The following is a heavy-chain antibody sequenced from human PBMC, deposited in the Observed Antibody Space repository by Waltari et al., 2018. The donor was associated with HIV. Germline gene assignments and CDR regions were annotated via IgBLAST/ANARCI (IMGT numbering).Heavy chain of an antibody. V-gene: IGHV3-66*01. J-gene: IGHJ4*02. Sequence: DVKLVESGGGLVPPGGSLRLSCADSGFAVRSNYMSWVCQAPGKGVEWVSGIYSDGAIYCTVSVKCRFIVSRDTSKNVVYLQMNSLGVEDTAVYFCARDRGGNFWSAHKPAFLDYWGQGTLVSVSS. D-gene: IGHD3-3*01. CDR3: ARDRGGNFWSAHKPAFLDY. CDR2: IYSDGAI. CDR1: GFAVRSNY.